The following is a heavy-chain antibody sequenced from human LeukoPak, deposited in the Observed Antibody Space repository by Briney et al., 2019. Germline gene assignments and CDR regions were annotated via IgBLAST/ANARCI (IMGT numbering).Heavy chain of an antibody. D-gene: IGHD3-3*01. Sequence: PSETLSLTCAVYGGSVSGYYWSWIRQPPGKGLEWIGEINHSGSTNYNPSLKSRVPISVDTSKNQLSLKLSSVTAADTAVYYCARGGFRTNYDFWSGYYPRLISWYFDLWGRGTLVTVSS. CDR1: GGSVSGYY. V-gene: IGHV4-34*01. CDR3: ARGGFRTNYDFWSGYYPRLISWYFDL. CDR2: INHSGST. J-gene: IGHJ2*01.